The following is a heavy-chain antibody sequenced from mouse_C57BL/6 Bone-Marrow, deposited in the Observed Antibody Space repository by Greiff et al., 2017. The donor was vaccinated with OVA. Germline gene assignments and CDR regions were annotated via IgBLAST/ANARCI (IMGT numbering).Heavy chain of an antibody. V-gene: IGHV1-64*01. Sequence: VQLQQPGAELVKPGASVKLSCKASGYTFTSYWMHWVKQRPGQGLEWIGMIHPNSGSTNYNEKFKSKATLTVDKSSSTAYMQLSSLTSEDSAVYYCASSPDYYGSRRDYWGQGTTLTVSS. D-gene: IGHD1-1*01. J-gene: IGHJ2*01. CDR1: GYTFTSYW. CDR3: ASSPDYYGSRRDY. CDR2: IHPNSGST.